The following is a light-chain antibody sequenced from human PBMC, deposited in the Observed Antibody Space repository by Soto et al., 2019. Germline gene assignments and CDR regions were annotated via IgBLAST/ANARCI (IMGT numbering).Light chain of an antibody. CDR1: QSVSNN. CDR3: QQHNDWPCT. J-gene: IGKJ4*01. Sequence: EIVMTQSPATLSVSPGERATLSCRASQSVSNNLAWYQQKPGQAPRLLIYGATATATGIPARCSGSRSATEFTLTISSLQSDDFEFYYWQQHNDWPCTFGRRTRVEIK. CDR2: GAT. V-gene: IGKV3-15*01.